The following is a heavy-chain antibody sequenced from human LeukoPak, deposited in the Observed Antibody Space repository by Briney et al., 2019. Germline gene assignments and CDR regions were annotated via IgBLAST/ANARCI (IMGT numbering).Heavy chain of an antibody. V-gene: IGHV4-30-4*01. CDR1: GGSISSGDYY. D-gene: IGHD2-15*01. Sequence: SQTLSLTCTVSGGSISSGDYYWSWIRQPPGKGLEWIGYIYYSGSTYYNPSLKSRVTISVDTSKIQFSLKLSSVTAADTAVYYCARVDVVGEYYFDYWGQGTLVTVSS. CDR3: ARVDVVGEYYFDY. J-gene: IGHJ4*02. CDR2: IYYSGST.